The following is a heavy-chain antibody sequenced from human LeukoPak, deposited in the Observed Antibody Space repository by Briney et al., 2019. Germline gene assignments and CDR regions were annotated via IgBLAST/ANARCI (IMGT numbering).Heavy chain of an antibody. CDR1: GGSISSGGYS. V-gene: IGHV4-30-2*01. J-gene: IGHJ4*02. Sequence: PSETLSLTCTVSGGSISSGGYSWSWIRQPPGKGLEWIGYIYHSGSTYYNPSLKSRVTISVDRSKNQFSLKLSSVTAADTAVYYCAGSAYGGNLEGYYFDYWGQGTLVTVSS. CDR2: IYHSGST. CDR3: AGSAYGGNLEGYYFDY. D-gene: IGHD4-23*01.